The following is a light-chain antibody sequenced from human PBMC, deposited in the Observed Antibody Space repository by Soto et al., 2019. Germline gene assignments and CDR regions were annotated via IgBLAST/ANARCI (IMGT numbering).Light chain of an antibody. CDR3: QQTYTFGFT. CDR1: QSINTY. CDR2: AAS. V-gene: IGKV1-39*01. J-gene: IGKJ3*01. Sequence: DIQMTQSPSSLSASIGDRVTITCRASQSINTYLNWYQQRPGKAPELLIFAASTLQSGVPSRFSGRVSRTDFTLTISSLQPEDFATYYCQQTYTFGFTFGPGTTVDFK.